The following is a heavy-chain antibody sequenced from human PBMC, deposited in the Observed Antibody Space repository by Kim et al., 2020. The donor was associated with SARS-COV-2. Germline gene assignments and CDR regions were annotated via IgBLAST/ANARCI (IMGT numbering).Heavy chain of an antibody. Sequence: GGSLRPSCAASGFTFSDYWMTWFRQAPGKGLEWVANIKEVGSETYYVDPVKGRFTISRDNANNSLYIQMDRLKADDKAVYYGAIDWRDWNSGFYWGPG. D-gene: IGHD1-7*01. CDR3: AIDWRDWNSGFY. J-gene: IGHJ4*01. CDR1: GFTFSDYW. V-gene: IGHV3-7*01. CDR2: IKEVGSET.